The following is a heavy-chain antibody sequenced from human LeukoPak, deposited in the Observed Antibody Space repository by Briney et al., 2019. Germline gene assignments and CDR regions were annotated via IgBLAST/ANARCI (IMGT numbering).Heavy chain of an antibody. CDR1: GSSIRSSSYY. J-gene: IGHJ4*02. CDR3: AKIGSRLPFDH. Sequence: SETLSLTCTVSGSSIRSSSYYWTWTRQPPGKGLEWIGGIYYSGSTHYNPSLKSRVSISVDTSKNQFSLRLSSVTAADTAVYYCAKIGSRLPFDHWGQGTLVTVSS. V-gene: IGHV4-39*07. CDR2: IYYSGST. D-gene: IGHD1-1*01.